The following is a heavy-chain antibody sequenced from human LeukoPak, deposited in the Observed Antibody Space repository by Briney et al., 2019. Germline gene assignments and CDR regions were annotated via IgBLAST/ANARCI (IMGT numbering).Heavy chain of an antibody. V-gene: IGHV3-21*01. CDR3: ARDFRSGSYSGDYYFDY. CDR1: GFIFSDYS. J-gene: IGHJ4*02. CDR2: ISSGSTYI. Sequence: PGGSLRLSCAASGFIFSDYSINWVRQAPGKGLEWVSSISSGSTYIYYADSVKGRFTISRDNGETSLYLQMSSLRTEDTAVYYCARDFRSGSYSGDYYFDYWGQGTLVTVSS. D-gene: IGHD1-26*01.